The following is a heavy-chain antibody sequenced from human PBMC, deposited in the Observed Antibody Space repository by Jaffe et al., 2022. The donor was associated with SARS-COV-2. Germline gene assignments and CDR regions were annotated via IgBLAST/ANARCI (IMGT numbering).Heavy chain of an antibody. CDR1: DISIISASY. V-gene: IGHV4-38-2*02. CDR2: IYHTGST. CDR3: ARGIPLGVVTAPHDV. J-gene: IGHJ4*02. Sequence: QVQLQESGPGLVQPSETLSLTCSVSDISIISASYWGWIRQPPGKGLEWIGNIYHTGSTFYNPSLTSRVTMSVDTSKNQFSLKLSSVTAADTAVYYCARGIPLGVVTAPHDVWGQGTLVTVSS. D-gene: IGHD2-21*02.